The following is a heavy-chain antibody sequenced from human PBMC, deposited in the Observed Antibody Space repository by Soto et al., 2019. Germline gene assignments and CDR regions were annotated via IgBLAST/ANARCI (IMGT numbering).Heavy chain of an antibody. CDR1: GFTFSSYT. Sequence: GGSLRLSCAASGFTFSSYTLNWVRQAPGKGLEWVSYISGTSSAIYYADSVKGRFTISRDNAKNSLYLQMDSLRDEDTAAYYCARAESYYYGMDVWGQGTTVTVSS. CDR2: ISGTSSAI. J-gene: IGHJ6*02. D-gene: IGHD3-10*01. V-gene: IGHV3-48*02. CDR3: ARAESYYYGMDV.